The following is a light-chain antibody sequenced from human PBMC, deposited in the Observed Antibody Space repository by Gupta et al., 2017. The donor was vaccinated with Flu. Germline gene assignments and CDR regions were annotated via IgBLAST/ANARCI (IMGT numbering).Light chain of an antibody. Sequence: DIVLTQSSGTLSLSPGERATLSCRASQSLSSSYLAWYQQKGGQAPRLLIYGASSRATGSPDRFSGSGSGTDFTLTISRLEPEDFAVYYCHQYGTSPLTFGGGTKVEIK. CDR2: GAS. V-gene: IGKV3-20*01. CDR3: HQYGTSPLT. CDR1: QSLSSSY. J-gene: IGKJ4*01.